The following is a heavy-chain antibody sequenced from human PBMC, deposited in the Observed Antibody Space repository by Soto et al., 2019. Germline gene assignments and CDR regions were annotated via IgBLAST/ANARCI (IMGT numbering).Heavy chain of an antibody. CDR3: ARVITGVVMGYPVYFDY. D-gene: IGHD3-16*01. J-gene: IGHJ4*02. CDR2: IYYSGST. V-gene: IGHV4-31*03. CDR1: GGSISSGGYY. Sequence: QVQLQESGPGLVKPSQTLSLTCTVSGGSISSGGYYWSWIRQHPGKGLEWIGYIYYSGSTYYNPSLKSRVTISVDTSKNQFSLKLSSLTAADTAVYYCARVITGVVMGYPVYFDYWGQGTLVTVSS.